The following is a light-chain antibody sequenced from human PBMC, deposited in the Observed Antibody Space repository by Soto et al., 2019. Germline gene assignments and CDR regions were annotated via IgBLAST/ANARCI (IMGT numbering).Light chain of an antibody. CDR1: QDISNS. CDR3: QHYDSLPYT. Sequence: DIQMTQSPSSVSASVGDRVTITCQASQDISNSLNWYQQKPGKAPVLLIYDASLLETGVPSRFSGSGSGTHFTFTISSLQPEDIATYYCQHYDSLPYTFGQGTKLEI. V-gene: IGKV1-33*01. J-gene: IGKJ2*01. CDR2: DAS.